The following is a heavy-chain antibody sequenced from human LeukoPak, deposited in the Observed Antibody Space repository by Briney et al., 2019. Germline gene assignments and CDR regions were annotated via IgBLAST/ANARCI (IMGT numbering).Heavy chain of an antibody. J-gene: IGHJ6*03. Sequence: GGSLRLSCAASAFTFSTYAMSWVRQAPGKGLECVAGISNSGGSTPYADSVRGRFTISRDNSKNTLYLQMTSLRAEDTAVYYCRTDYYDSSGYYYLFYYYMDVWGKGTTVTVSS. CDR1: AFTFSTYA. CDR2: ISNSGGST. D-gene: IGHD3-22*01. CDR3: RTDYYDSSGYYYLFYYYMDV. V-gene: IGHV3-23*01.